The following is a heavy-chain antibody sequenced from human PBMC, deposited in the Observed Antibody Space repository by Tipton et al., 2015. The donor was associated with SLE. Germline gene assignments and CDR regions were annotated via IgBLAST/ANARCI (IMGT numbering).Heavy chain of an antibody. J-gene: IGHJ6*02. CDR2: VYPGDSQT. CDR1: GYNFDIYW. D-gene: IGHD2-21*01. Sequence: QSGPEVKKAGESLKIACEGTGYNFDIYWIGWVRQMPGKGLEWMGIVYPGDSQTTYSPAFQGQVTISADKSISTAYLQWVSLKASDTAMYYCARQDSRGYYFYGLDVWGQGTTVTVSS. V-gene: IGHV5-51*01. CDR3: ARQDSRGYYFYGLDV.